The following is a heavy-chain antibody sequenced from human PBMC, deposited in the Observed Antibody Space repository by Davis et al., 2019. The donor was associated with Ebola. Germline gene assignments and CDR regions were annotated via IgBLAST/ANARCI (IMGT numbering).Heavy chain of an antibody. CDR1: GYTFTSYG. CDR2: ISAYNGNT. Sequence: ASVKVSCKASGYTFTSYGISWVRQAPGQGLEWMGWISAYNGNTNYAQKLQGRVTMTTDTSTSTAYMELRSLRSDDTAAYYCARGITMVQGVTDFDYWGQGTLVTVSS. CDR3: ARGITMVQGVTDFDY. D-gene: IGHD3-10*01. J-gene: IGHJ4*02. V-gene: IGHV1-18*01.